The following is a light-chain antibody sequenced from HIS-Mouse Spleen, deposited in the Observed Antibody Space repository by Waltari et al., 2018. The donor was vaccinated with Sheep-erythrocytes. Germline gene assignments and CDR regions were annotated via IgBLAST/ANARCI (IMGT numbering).Light chain of an antibody. CDR3: QAWDSSTAWV. V-gene: IGLV3-1*01. CDR2: QAS. J-gene: IGLJ3*02. CDR1: KLGDKY. Sequence: SYELTQPPSVSVSPGQTASITCSGDKLGDKYAFWYQQKPGQSPVLVIYQASKRPSGIPERFSGPNSGNTATLTISGTQAMDEADYYCQAWDSSTAWVFGGGTKLTVL.